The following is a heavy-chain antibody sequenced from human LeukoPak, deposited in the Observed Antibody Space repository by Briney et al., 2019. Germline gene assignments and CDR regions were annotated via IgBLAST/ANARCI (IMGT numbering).Heavy chain of an antibody. J-gene: IGHJ4*02. CDR3: ARATEGLDY. Sequence: GGSLRLSCAASGSTFSSYDIHWVRQAPGKGLEWVAVISSDGSNKYYADSVKGRFTISRDNSKNTLYLQMNSLRAEDTAVHYCARATEGLDYWGQGTLVTVSS. V-gene: IGHV3-30*03. CDR2: ISSDGSNK. CDR1: GSTFSSYD.